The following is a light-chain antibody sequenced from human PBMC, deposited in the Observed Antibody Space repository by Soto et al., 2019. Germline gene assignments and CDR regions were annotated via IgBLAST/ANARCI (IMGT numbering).Light chain of an antibody. CDR3: QVWISDHLV. J-gene: IGLJ3*02. V-gene: IGLV3-21*02. CDR2: DDR. Sequence: SYELTQPPSVSVAPGQTARITCGGDNIGSRSVHWYQQKPGQAPVLVVYDDRDRPSGIPDRFPGSNSGNTATLTISRVEAGDEADFYCQVWISDHLVFGGGTK. CDR1: NIGSRS.